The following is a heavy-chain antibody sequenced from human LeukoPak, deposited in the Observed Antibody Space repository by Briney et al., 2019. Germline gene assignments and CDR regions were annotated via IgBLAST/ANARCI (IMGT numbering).Heavy chain of an antibody. V-gene: IGHV4-59*08. Sequence: KPSETLSLTCTVSGGSISSYYWSWIRQPPGKGLEWIGYIYYSGSTNYNPSLKSRVTISVDTSKNQFSLKLSSVTAADTAVYYCARHSLYYYDSSGYSFIDYWGQGTLVTVSS. CDR1: GGSISSYY. CDR3: ARHSLYYYDSSGYSFIDY. J-gene: IGHJ4*02. D-gene: IGHD3-22*01. CDR2: IYYSGST.